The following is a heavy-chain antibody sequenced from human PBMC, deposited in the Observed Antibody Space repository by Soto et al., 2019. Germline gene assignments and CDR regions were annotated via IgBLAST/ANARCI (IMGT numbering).Heavy chain of an antibody. V-gene: IGHV1-18*01. J-gene: IGHJ4*02. CDR2: IRVHNVNT. Sequence: QVHLVQSGAEGRRPGPSLRVSARGLVYGFTTFGITWVRQPLGQGLEWMAWIRVHNVNTNYAQKLQGRVTVTRDTSTSTAYMELRSLRSDDTAVYYCARGRYGDYWGQGALVTVSS. CDR1: VYGFTTFG. D-gene: IGHD1-1*01. CDR3: ARGRYGDY.